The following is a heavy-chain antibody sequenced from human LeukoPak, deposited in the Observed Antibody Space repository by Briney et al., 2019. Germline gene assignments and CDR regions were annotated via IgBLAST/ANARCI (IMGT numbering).Heavy chain of an antibody. D-gene: IGHD6-19*01. V-gene: IGHV3-23*01. CDR3: AKLAAWLTIADAFDI. CDR2: ISGSGGST. J-gene: IGHJ3*02. Sequence: RQAPGXXXXXXSAISGSGGSTYYADSVKGRFTISRDNSKNTLYLQMNSLRAEDTAVYYCAKLAAWLTIADAFDIWGQGTMVTVSS.